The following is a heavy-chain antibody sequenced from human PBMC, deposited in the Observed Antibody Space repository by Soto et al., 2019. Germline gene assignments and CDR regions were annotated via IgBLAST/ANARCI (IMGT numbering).Heavy chain of an antibody. CDR2: ISGSGGTT. V-gene: IGHV3-23*01. J-gene: IGHJ4*02. D-gene: IGHD3-10*01. Sequence: EVQLLESGGGLVQPGGSLGLSCVGSGFTFASYPMTWVRQVPGKGLEWVSGISGSGGTTYYADSVKGRFTISRDNSKNTLYLQMSGLRAEDTAIYYCGESMLQGAIGIGWGQGALVTVSS. CDR1: GFTFASYP. CDR3: GESMLQGAIGIG.